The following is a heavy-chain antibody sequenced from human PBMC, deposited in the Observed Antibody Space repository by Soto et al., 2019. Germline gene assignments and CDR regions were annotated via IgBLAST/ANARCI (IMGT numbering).Heavy chain of an antibody. V-gene: IGHV5-51*01. CDR1: GYTFTTYR. CDR2: IYPGDSDT. J-gene: IGHJ5*02. Sequence: GESLKISCGGSGYTFTTYRISWVRQMPGKGLEWMGIIYPGDSDTRYSPSFQGQVTISADKSISTAHLQWSSLKASDTAMYYCARLVLGYCSSTSCPPFDPWGQGTLVTVSS. CDR3: ARLVLGYCSSTSCPPFDP. D-gene: IGHD2-2*01.